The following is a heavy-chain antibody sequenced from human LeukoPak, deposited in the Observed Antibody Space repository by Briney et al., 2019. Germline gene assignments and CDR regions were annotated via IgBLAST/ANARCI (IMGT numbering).Heavy chain of an antibody. V-gene: IGHV4-34*01. J-gene: IGHJ4*02. CDR1: GGSFSGYY. Sequence: SETLSLTCAVYGGSFSGYYWSWIRQPPGKGLEWIGEINHSGSTNYNPSLKSRVTISVDTSKNQFSLKLSSVTAADTAVYYCARGNFATILDYWGQGNLVTVSP. CDR3: ARGNFATILDY. CDR2: INHSGST. D-gene: IGHD5-24*01.